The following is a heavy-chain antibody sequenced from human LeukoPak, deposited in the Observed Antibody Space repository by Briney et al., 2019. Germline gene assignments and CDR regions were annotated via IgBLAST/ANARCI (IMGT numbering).Heavy chain of an antibody. V-gene: IGHV4-59*08. CDR2: IFYSGGT. CDR1: GGSTSRYY. CDR3: ARHSFYSSSWYPSYHYGMDV. D-gene: IGHD6-13*01. Sequence: SETLSLTCTVSGGSTSRYYWSWIRQPPGERLEWIGCIFYSGGTNYNPSLKSRVTISVDTSKNQFSLKLSSVTAADTAVYYCARHSFYSSSWYPSYHYGMDVWGQGTTVTVSS. J-gene: IGHJ6*02.